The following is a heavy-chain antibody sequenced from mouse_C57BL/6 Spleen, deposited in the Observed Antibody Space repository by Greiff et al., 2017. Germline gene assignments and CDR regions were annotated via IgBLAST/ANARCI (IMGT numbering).Heavy chain of an antibody. J-gene: IGHJ2*01. Sequence: QVQLQQSGPELVKPGASVKISCKASGYAFSSSWMNWVKQRPGKGLEWIGRIYPGDGDTNYNGKFKGKATLTADKSASTAYMQLSSLTSEDAAVYFCARSLDYWGQGTTLTVSS. V-gene: IGHV1-82*01. CDR3: ARSLDY. CDR1: GYAFSSSW. CDR2: IYPGDGDT.